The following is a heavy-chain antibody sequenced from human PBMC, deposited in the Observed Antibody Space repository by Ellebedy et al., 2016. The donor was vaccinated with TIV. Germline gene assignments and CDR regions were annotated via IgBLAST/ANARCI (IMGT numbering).Heavy chain of an antibody. CDR1: GGSISSFY. Sequence: MPSETLSLTCTVSGGSISSFYWSWIRQPPGKGLEWIGYIYHSGSTNYNPSLKSRVTISVDTSKNQFSLKFSPVTAADTAVYYCATGQRYFGWQGSAFDIWGQGTMVTVSS. CDR2: IYHSGST. CDR3: ATGQRYFGWQGSAFDI. D-gene: IGHD3-9*01. J-gene: IGHJ3*02. V-gene: IGHV4-59*01.